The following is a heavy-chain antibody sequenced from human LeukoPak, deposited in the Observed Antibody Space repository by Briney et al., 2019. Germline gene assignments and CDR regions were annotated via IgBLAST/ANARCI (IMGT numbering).Heavy chain of an antibody. CDR1: GFTFSSYW. CDR2: IKQDGSEK. V-gene: IGHV3-7*01. D-gene: IGHD3-22*01. J-gene: IGHJ4*02. Sequence: GGSLRLSCAASGFTFSSYWMSWVRQAPGKGLEWVANIKQDGSEKYYVDSVKGRFTISRDNAKNSLYLQMNSLRAEDTAVYCCARDRGSWYYDSSGYYDYWGQGTLVTVSS. CDR3: ARDRGSWYYDSSGYYDY.